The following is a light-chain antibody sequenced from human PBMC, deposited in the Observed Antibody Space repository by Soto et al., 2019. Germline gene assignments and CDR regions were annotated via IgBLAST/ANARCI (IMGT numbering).Light chain of an antibody. CDR2: EDN. V-gene: IGLV6-57*03. J-gene: IGLJ3*02. Sequence: NFMLTQPHSVSESPGKTVTISCTRSSGSIASNYVQWYQQRPGSAPTTVIYEDNQRSSGVPDRFSGSIDSSSNSASLTISGLKTEDEADYYCQSYDSSNWVFGGGTQLNVL. CDR3: QSYDSSNWV. CDR1: SGSIASNY.